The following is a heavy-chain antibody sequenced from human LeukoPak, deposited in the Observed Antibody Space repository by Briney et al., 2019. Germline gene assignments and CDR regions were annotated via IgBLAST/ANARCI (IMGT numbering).Heavy chain of an antibody. CDR1: GFNFSIYS. CDR3: ARDNLDY. Sequence: GGSLRLSCAASGFNFSIYSMNWVRQAPGKGLEWVSYITRSSTTIYYADSVKGRFTISRDNSKNTLYLQMNSLRAEDTAVYYCARDNLDYWGQGTLVTVSS. J-gene: IGHJ4*02. CDR2: ITRSSTTI. V-gene: IGHV3-48*01. D-gene: IGHD1-14*01.